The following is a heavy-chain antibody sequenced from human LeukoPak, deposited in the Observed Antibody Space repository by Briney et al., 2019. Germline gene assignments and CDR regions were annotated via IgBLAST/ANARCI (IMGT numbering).Heavy chain of an antibody. V-gene: IGHV3-74*01. Sequence: GGSLRLSCEASGFSFSSYGMHWVRQAPAKGLVWVSRILSDGDTANYADFVKGRFTISRDNSKNTLYLQMNSLRAEDTAVYYCARVRGYSYGPNDYWGQGTLVTVSS. J-gene: IGHJ4*02. D-gene: IGHD5-18*01. CDR1: GFSFSSYG. CDR3: ARVRGYSYGPNDY. CDR2: ILSDGDTA.